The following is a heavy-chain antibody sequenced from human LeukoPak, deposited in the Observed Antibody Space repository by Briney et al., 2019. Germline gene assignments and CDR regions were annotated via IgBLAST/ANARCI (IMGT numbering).Heavy chain of an antibody. V-gene: IGHV4-59*12. Sequence: PSETLSLTYTVSGGSISSYYWSWIRQPPGKGLEWIGYIYYSGSTNYNPSLKSRVTISVDTSKNQFSLKLSSVTAADTAVYYCATGGGISVAGAWGQGTLVTVSS. CDR1: GGSISSYY. J-gene: IGHJ1*01. CDR3: ATGGGISVAGA. D-gene: IGHD6-19*01. CDR2: IYYSGST.